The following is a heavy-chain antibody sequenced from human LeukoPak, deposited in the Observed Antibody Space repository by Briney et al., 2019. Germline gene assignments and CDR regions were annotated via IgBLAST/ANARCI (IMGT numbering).Heavy chain of an antibody. D-gene: IGHD3-10*01. CDR3: ARDSNYGSGSFGFDY. J-gene: IGHJ4*02. CDR2: IYYSGST. CDR1: GGSISSYY. V-gene: IGHV4-59*01. Sequence: SETLSLTCTVSGGSISSYYWSWIRQPPGKGLEWIGYIYYSGSTNYNPSLKSRVTISVDTSKNLFSLKLSSVTAADTAVYYCARDSNYGSGSFGFDYWGQGTLVTVSS.